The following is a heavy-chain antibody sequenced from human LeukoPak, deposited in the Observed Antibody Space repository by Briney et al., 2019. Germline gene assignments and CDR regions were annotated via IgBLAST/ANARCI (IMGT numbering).Heavy chain of an antibody. D-gene: IGHD3-10*01. J-gene: IGHJ4*02. CDR1: GFTFSSYG. CDR2: ISGSGGST. V-gene: IGHV3-23*01. Sequence: GGTLRLSCAASGFTFSSYGMSWVRQAPGKGLEWASAISGSGGSTYYADSVKGRFTISRDDPHNTLYLQMNSLRAEDTAVYFCARGGVDYYGSGTYYLMYYFDYWGQGALVTVSS. CDR3: ARGGVDYYGSGTYYLMYYFDY.